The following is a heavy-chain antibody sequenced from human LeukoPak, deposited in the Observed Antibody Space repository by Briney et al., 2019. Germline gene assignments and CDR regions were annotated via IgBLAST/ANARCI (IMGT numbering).Heavy chain of an antibody. V-gene: IGHV4-34*01. J-gene: IGHJ4*02. CDR3: ARLVTGVRLRYFDWSYYFDY. CDR1: GGSFSGYY. Sequence: SETLSLTCAVYGGSFSGYYWSWIRQPPGKGLEWIGEINHSGSTNYNPSLKSRVTISVDTSKNQFSLKLSSVTAADTAVYYCARLVTGVRLRYFDWSYYFDYWGQGTLVTVSS. CDR2: INHSGST. D-gene: IGHD3-9*01.